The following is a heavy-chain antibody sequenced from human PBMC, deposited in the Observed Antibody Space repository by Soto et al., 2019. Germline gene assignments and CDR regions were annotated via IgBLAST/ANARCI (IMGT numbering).Heavy chain of an antibody. CDR1: GYTFTSYG. CDR2: ISAYNGNT. Sequence: GASVKVSCKASGYTFTSYGISWVRQAPGQGLEWMGWISAYNGNTNYAQKLQGRVTMTTDTSTCTAYMELRSLRSDDTAVYYCARGRDIVVVQAAIYGGDWFDPWGQGTLVTVS. J-gene: IGHJ5*02. V-gene: IGHV1-18*01. D-gene: IGHD2-2*01. CDR3: ARGRDIVVVQAAIYGGDWFDP.